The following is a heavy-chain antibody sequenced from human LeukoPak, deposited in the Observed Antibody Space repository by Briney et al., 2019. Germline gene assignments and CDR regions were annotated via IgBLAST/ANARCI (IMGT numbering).Heavy chain of an antibody. CDR3: ASGSYGSGFYYFYYMDV. CDR1: GFTFSSYG. J-gene: IGHJ6*03. Sequence: GGSLRLSCAASGFTFSSYGMSWVRQAPGKGLEWLSYISSGGDSIYYADSVKGRFTISRDNAKNSVSLQMNSLRAEDTAVYYCASGSYGSGFYYFYYMDVWGKGTTVTVSS. V-gene: IGHV3-48*04. D-gene: IGHD3-10*01. CDR2: ISSGGDSI.